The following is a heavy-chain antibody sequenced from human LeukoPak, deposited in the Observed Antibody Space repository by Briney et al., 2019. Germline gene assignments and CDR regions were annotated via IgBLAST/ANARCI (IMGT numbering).Heavy chain of an antibody. D-gene: IGHD2-21*01. CDR2: LDSSGST. J-gene: IGHJ4*02. V-gene: IGHV4-4*07. Sequence: SETLSLTCTVSGVSISGYWWSWLRQPAGKGLEWIGRLDSSGSTNYNSSLKSRVTMSIDRSHFSLRLTSVTAADTAIYYCARGTSCGSKCFFDYWGQGILVTVSS. CDR3: ARGTSCGSKCFFDY. CDR1: GVSISGYW.